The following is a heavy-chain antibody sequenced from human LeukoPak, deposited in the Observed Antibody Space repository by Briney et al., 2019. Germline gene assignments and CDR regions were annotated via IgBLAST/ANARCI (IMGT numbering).Heavy chain of an antibody. D-gene: IGHD3-9*01. Sequence: ASVKFSCKASGYTFTGYYMHWVRQATGQGLEWMGWINPNSGGTNYAQKFHGWVTMTRDTSISTAYMEQSRLRSDDTAVYYCARDAGGYDILACYFDLWGRGTLVTVSS. CDR2: INPNSGGT. V-gene: IGHV1-2*04. CDR1: GYTFTGYY. J-gene: IGHJ2*01. CDR3: ARDAGGYDILACYFDL.